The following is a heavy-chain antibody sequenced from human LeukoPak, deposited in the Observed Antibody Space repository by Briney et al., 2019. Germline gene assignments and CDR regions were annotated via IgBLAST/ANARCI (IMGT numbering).Heavy chain of an antibody. CDR2: IKQDGSEK. J-gene: IGHJ4*02. CDR3: ARHRFGSGILADY. D-gene: IGHD3-10*01. Sequence: GGSLRLSCKASGFTFSSYWMSWVRQAPGKGLEWVANIKQDGSEKNYVESVKGRFTISRDNAKNSLYLQMNSLRAEDTAVYYCARHRFGSGILADYWGQGTLVTVSS. CDR1: GFTFSSYW. V-gene: IGHV3-7*01.